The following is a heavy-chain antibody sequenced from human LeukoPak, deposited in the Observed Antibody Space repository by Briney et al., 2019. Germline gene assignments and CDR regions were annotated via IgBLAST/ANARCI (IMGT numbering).Heavy chain of an antibody. CDR3: ARDRSAYYYDSSGYSAFDY. J-gene: IGHJ4*02. V-gene: IGHV1-69*05. D-gene: IGHD3-22*01. CDR1: VGTLSSYA. CDR2: IIPLFGKA. Sequence: SVKVSCKGSVGTLSSYAISWVRQAPRQGLEWMGGIIPLFGKANYAQKFQGRVTITTDESTSTAYMELSSLRSEDTAVYYCARDRSAYYYDSSGYSAFDYWGQGTLVTVSS.